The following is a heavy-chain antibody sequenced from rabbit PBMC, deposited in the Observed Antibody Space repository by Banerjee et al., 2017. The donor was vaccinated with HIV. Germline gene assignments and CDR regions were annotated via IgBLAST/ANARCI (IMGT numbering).Heavy chain of an antibody. D-gene: IGHD6-1*01. CDR2: IDGGSSGTT. CDR3: ARDVNYGYGYGL. V-gene: IGHV1S40*01. CDR1: GFTLSSYY. Sequence: QSLEESGGDLVKPGASLTLTCTASGFTLSSYYMCWVRQAPGKGPEWIACIDGGSSGTTYYASWAKVRFTISKTSSTTVTLQMTSLTAADTATYFCARDVNYGYGYGLWGPVTLVTVS. J-gene: IGHJ4*01.